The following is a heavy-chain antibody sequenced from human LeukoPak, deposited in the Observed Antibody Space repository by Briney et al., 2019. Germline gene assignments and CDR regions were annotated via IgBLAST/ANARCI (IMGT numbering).Heavy chain of an antibody. V-gene: IGHV4-34*01. CDR3: ARDLIGGYSGYEYYFDY. CDR2: INHSGST. CDR1: DRSISGYY. D-gene: IGHD5-12*01. J-gene: IGHJ4*02. Sequence: ASETLSLTCAVYDRSISGYYWSWIRQPPGKGLEWIGEINHSGSTNYNPSLKSRVTISVDTSKNQFSLKLSSVTAADTAVYYCARDLIGGYSGYEYYFDYWGQGTLVTVSS.